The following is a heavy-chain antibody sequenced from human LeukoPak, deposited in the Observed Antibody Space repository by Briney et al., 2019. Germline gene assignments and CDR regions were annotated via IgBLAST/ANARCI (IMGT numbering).Heavy chain of an antibody. J-gene: IGHJ4*02. D-gene: IGHD3-16*01. Sequence: GGSLRLSCAASGFTFRTSWMSWVRQAPRKGLEWMTNINGDGSVKNYVDSVKGRFTIPRDNAENSLYLQMNGLRAEDTAVYFCARDRAYSTFDYWGQGTLVTVSS. CDR3: ARDRAYSTFDY. CDR1: GFTFRTSW. V-gene: IGHV3-7*01. CDR2: INGDGSVK.